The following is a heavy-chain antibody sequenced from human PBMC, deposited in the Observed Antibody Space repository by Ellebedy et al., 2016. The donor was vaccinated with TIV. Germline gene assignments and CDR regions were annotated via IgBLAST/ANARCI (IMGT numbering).Heavy chain of an antibody. D-gene: IGHD3-16*01. CDR3: VKGAYPVPTVMAV. Sequence: GESLKISCATSGFSVSGMHWVRQAPGKGLEWVAFVRSDTTTKYYSDSVKGRFTISRDNSKNTLDLQMTSLRPEDTALYYCVKGAYPVPTVMAVWGRGTMVIVSS. CDR1: GFSVSG. J-gene: IGHJ6*02. CDR2: VRSDTTTK. V-gene: IGHV3-30*02.